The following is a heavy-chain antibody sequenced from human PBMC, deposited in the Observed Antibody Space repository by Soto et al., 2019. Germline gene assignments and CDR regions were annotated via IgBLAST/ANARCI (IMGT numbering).Heavy chain of an antibody. D-gene: IGHD3-10*01. J-gene: IGHJ4*02. Sequence: PSETLSLTCTVSGGSISSSNWWSWVRQPPGKGLEWIGEIYHSGSTNYNPSLKSRVTISVDKSKNQFSLKLSSVTAADTAVYYCARKGYYGSGSYYFDYWGQGTLVTVSS. CDR2: IYHSGST. CDR1: GGSISSSNW. V-gene: IGHV4-4*02. CDR3: ARKGYYGSGSYYFDY.